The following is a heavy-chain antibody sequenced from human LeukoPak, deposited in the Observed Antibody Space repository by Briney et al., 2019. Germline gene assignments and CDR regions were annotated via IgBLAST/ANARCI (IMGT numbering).Heavy chain of an antibody. D-gene: IGHD4-17*01. V-gene: IGHV1-18*01. CDR3: ARGLPPPYGDYPIYYYGMDV. CDR2: ISAYNGNT. CDR1: VYTFTIYG. J-gene: IGHJ6*02. Sequence: ASVTVSFKASVYTFTIYGISWVRRAPGQGLEWMGWISAYNGNTNYAQKLQGRVTMATDTSTSTAYMALRSLRSDDPAVYYCARGLPPPYGDYPIYYYGMDVWGQGTTVTVSS.